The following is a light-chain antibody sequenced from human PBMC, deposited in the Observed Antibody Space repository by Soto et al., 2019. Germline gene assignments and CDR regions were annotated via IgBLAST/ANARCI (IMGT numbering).Light chain of an antibody. J-gene: IGKJ5*01. CDR1: QIGSSY. V-gene: IGKV3-11*01. Sequence: PGTLSQSLVESPTLSCSVRQIGSSYLAWYQQRPGQAPRLLIYGASNRATGIPARFSGSGSGTDFTLTISSLEPEDVTVYYCQQRSDWPPITFGQGTRLEIK. CDR2: GAS. CDR3: QQRSDWPPIT.